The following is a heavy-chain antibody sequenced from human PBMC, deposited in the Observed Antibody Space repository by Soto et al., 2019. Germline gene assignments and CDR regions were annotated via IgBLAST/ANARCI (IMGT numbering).Heavy chain of an antibody. D-gene: IGHD6-13*01. CDR1: GGSVCGYF. V-gene: IGHV4-34*01. J-gene: IGHJ1*01. CDR3: AKVYSSSWYGPRSSEYLQH. Sequence: QVQLQQCGAGLLKPSETLSLTCAVYGGSVCGYFWSWIRQPPGKGLDGIGEINHSASTNYNQSLKSRVTISVDKSKYQFARKMSSVAAADAAVYYCAKVYSSSWYGPRSSEYLQHWGQGTLVSVSS. CDR2: INHSAST.